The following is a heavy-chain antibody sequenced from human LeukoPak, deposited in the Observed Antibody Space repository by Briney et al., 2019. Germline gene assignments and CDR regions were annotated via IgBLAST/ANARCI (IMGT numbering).Heavy chain of an antibody. CDR2: MYHSGST. J-gene: IGHJ4*02. Sequence: SSETLSLTCAVSGYSICSGYYWGWIRQPPGKGLEWIGSMYHSGSTYYNPSLKSRVTMSVDTSKNRFSLKLSSVTAADTAVYYCARVGDILTGYPHFDYWGQGTLVTVSS. D-gene: IGHD3-9*01. CDR1: GYSICSGYY. CDR3: ARVGDILTGYPHFDY. V-gene: IGHV4-38-2*01.